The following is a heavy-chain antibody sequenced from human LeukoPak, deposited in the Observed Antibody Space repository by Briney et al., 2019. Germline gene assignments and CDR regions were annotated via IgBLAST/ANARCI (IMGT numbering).Heavy chain of an antibody. CDR3: ARDSSGWSVDY. V-gene: IGHV1-46*01. D-gene: IGHD6-19*01. Sequence: ASVKVSCKASGYSFTGYHMHWVRQAPGQGLEWMGIIKPSGGSTSYAQEFQDRVTMTRDTSTSTVYMELSSLRFEDTAVYYCARDSSGWSVDYWGQGTLVTVSS. J-gene: IGHJ4*02. CDR1: GYSFTGYH. CDR2: IKPSGGST.